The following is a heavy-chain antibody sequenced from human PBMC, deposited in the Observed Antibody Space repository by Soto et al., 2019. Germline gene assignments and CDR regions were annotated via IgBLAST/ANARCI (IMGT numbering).Heavy chain of an antibody. CDR1: GFTFNGYE. V-gene: IGHV3-48*03. J-gene: IGHJ4*02. CDR2: ISGTGITR. D-gene: IGHD3-16*01. Sequence: QTGGSLRLSCAASGFTFNGYEMTWVRQAPGKGLEWVSYISGTGITRYYADSVKGRFTISRDNAKNSLYLQMNSLRAEDTAVYFCATYRWGSSIDYWRQGTLVTVSS. CDR3: ATYRWGSSIDY.